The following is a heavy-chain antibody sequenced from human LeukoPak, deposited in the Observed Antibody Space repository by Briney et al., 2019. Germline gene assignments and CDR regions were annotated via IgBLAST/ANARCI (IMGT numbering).Heavy chain of an antibody. CDR1: SYTFTSYG. J-gene: IGHJ6*02. Sequence: ASVKVSCKASSYTFTSYGISWVRQAPGQGLEWMGRINPNSGGTNYAQKFQGRVTMTRDTSISTAYMELSRLRSDDTAVYYCARDEPERYCSSTSCPYYYGMDVWGQGTTVTVSS. D-gene: IGHD2-2*01. CDR2: INPNSGGT. V-gene: IGHV1-2*06. CDR3: ARDEPERYCSSTSCPYYYGMDV.